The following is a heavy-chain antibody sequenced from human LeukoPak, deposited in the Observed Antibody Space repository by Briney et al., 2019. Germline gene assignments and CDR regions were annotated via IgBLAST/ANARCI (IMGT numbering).Heavy chain of an antibody. CDR3: ARRAVYYYYGMDV. J-gene: IGHJ6*02. D-gene: IGHD6-25*01. CDR2: INPNSGGA. Sequence: GASVKVSCKASGYTFTGNYIHWVRQGPGQGLGWRGWINPNSGGANYAQKFQGRVTMARDTSISTAYMELTRLNSDDTAVYYCARRAVYYYYGMDVWGQGSTDTVSS. CDR1: GYTFTGNY. V-gene: IGHV1-2*02.